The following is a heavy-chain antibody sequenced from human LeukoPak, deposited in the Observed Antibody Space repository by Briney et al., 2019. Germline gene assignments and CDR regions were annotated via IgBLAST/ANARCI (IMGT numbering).Heavy chain of an antibody. CDR3: ARAPITSPFYFDY. D-gene: IGHD2-2*01. V-gene: IGHV3-20*04. Sequence: PGGSLRLSCTAYGFTFDKHGMSWVRHVAGKGLEWGSGINWRGGSTDYADAVRGRFTISRDNAKNSLYLQMDSLRAEDTALYYCARAPITSPFYFDYWGQGTLVTVSS. J-gene: IGHJ4*02. CDR2: INWRGGST. CDR1: GFTFDKHG.